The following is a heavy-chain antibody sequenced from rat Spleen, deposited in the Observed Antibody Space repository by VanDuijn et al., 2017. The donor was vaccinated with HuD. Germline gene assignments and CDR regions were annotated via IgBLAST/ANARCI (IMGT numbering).Heavy chain of an antibody. V-gene: IGHV5S13*01. J-gene: IGHJ4*01. Sequence: EVQLVESGGGLVQPGRSLKLSCAASGFTFSNYDMAWVRQAPTKGLEWIASISTGGGNTYYRDSVKGRFTICRDNAKNTQYLTMDSLRSEDTATYYCARLSSYYGYKREKLYVMDAWGQGASVTVSS. CDR3: ARLSSYYGYKREKLYVMDA. D-gene: IGHD1-9*01. CDR2: ISTGGGNT. CDR1: GFTFSNYD.